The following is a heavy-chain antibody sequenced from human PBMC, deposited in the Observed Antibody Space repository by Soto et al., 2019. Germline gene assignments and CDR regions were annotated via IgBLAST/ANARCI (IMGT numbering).Heavy chain of an antibody. CDR1: GGSVSGYY. D-gene: IGHD5-12*01. CDR3: ARHVDIDQRGMEV. V-gene: IGHV4-59*08. CDR2: IHYGGST. Sequence: QVQLQESTPGLVKPSETLSLTCTVSGGSVSGYYWSWIRQTPGKGLEWLGYIHYGGSTNYNPSLKSRVALSVDTPKNQFSLRLSSVTAADTAVYYCARHVDIDQRGMEVWGQGTTVTVS. J-gene: IGHJ6*02.